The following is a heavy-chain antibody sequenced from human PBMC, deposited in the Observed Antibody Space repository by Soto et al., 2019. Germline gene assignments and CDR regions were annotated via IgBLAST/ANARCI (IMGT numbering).Heavy chain of an antibody. Sequence: QVQLQESGPGLVKPSETLSLTCTVSGGSISSYYWSWIRQPPGKGLEWIGYIYYSGSTNYNPSLKSRVTISVDMSENQISLKLNSVTAADTAVYCCERHSTGERWRQFDYWGQASLVTV. CDR2: IYYSGST. J-gene: IGHJ4*02. V-gene: IGHV4-59*08. CDR3: ERHSTGERWRQFDY. D-gene: IGHD5-18*01. CDR1: GGSISSYY.